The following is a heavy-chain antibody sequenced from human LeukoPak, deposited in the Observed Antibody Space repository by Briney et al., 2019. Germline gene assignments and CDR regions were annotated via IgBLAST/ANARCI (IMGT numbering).Heavy chain of an antibody. J-gene: IGHJ4*02. CDR2: LYSDGNT. D-gene: IGHD1-14*01. V-gene: IGHV3-53*01. Sequence: PGGSLRLSCAASGLTVITNDMTWVRQAPGKGLEWVSVLYSDGNTKYADSVQGRSTISRDNSKNTLYLEMNSLSPDDTAVYYCARGVEPLAANTLAYWGQGTLVTVSS. CDR1: GLTVITND. CDR3: ARGVEPLAANTLAY.